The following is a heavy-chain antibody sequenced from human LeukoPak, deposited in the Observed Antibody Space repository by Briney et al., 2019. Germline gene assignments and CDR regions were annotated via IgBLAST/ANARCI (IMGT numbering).Heavy chain of an antibody. CDR1: GFTFSSYA. V-gene: IGHV3-23*01. CDR3: ARIPMAAGAYYFDY. Sequence: GGSLRLSCAASGFTFSSYAMSWVRQAPGKGLEWVSAISGSGGSTYYADSVKGRFTISRGNSKNTLYLQLNSLRAEDTAVYYCARIPMAAGAYYFDYWGQGTLVTVSS. D-gene: IGHD6-13*01. J-gene: IGHJ4*02. CDR2: ISGSGGST.